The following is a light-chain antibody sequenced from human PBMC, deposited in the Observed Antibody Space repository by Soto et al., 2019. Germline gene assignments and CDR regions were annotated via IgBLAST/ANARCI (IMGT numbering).Light chain of an antibody. Sequence: QSVLTQPPSASGTPGQRVTISCSGSSSSIGSNTVNWYQQLPGTAPKLLIYGHNQRPSGVPDRFSGSQSGTSASLAISGLQSEDEADYYCAAWDDSLNGRVFGGGTKLTVL. CDR3: AAWDDSLNGRV. CDR1: SSSIGSNT. J-gene: IGLJ2*01. V-gene: IGLV1-44*01. CDR2: GHN.